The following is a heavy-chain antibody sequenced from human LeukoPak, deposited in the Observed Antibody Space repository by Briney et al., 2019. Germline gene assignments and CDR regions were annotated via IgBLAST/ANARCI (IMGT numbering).Heavy chain of an antibody. Sequence: GRSLRLSCAASGFTFSSYGMHWVRQAPGKGLEWVAVISYDGSNKYYADSVKGRFTISRDNSKNTLYLQMNSLRAEDTAVYYCAKDSDYYDSSGTMGVDYWGQGTLVTVSS. CDR3: AKDSDYYDSSGTMGVDY. CDR1: GFTFSSYG. J-gene: IGHJ4*02. CDR2: ISYDGSNK. D-gene: IGHD3-22*01. V-gene: IGHV3-30*18.